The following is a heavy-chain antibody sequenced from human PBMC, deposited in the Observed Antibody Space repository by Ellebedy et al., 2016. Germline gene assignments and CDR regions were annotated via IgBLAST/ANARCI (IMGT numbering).Heavy chain of an antibody. CDR2: ISGTGGST. CDR1: GFTFSSYA. CDR3: ARTYTTGPRGWFDP. D-gene: IGHD1-26*01. J-gene: IGHJ5*02. V-gene: IGHV3-23*01. Sequence: GESLKISXVASGFTFSSYAMSWVRQAPGKGLEWVSAISGTGGSTYYADSVKGRFTISRDNSKNTLYLQMNSLRAENTAVYYCARTYTTGPRGWFDPWGQGTLVSVSS.